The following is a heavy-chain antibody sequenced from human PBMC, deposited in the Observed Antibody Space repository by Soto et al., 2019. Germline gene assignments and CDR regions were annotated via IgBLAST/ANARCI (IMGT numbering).Heavy chain of an antibody. CDR1: GGSFSCYY. V-gene: IGHV4-34*01. CDR3: ARGNRNYAYYGMDV. Sequence: PSETLSLTCAVYGGSFSCYYWSWIRQPPGKGLEWIGEINHSGSTNYNPSLKSRVTISVDTSKNQFSLKLSSVTAADTAVYYCARGNRNYAYYGMDVWGQGTTVTVSS. J-gene: IGHJ6*02. CDR2: INHSGST.